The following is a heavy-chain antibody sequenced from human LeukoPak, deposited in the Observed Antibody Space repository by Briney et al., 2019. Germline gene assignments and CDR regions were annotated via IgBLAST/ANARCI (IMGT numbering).Heavy chain of an antibody. V-gene: IGHV1-46*01. CDR3: ARGRTNGFNTFDY. Sequence: ASVTVSFTASGYTFTSYYMHWVRQAPGQGLEWMAIINPSGDNTNYAQKFQGRVTMTRDTPTSTVYMEVSSLRSDDTAVYYCARGRTNGFNTFDYWGPGTLVTVSS. CDR1: GYTFTSYY. D-gene: IGHD5-24*01. CDR2: INPSGDNT. J-gene: IGHJ4*02.